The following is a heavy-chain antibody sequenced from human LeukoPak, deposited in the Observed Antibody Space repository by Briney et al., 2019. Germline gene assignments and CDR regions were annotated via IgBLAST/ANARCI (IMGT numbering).Heavy chain of an antibody. J-gene: IGHJ4*02. V-gene: IGHV3-23*01. CDR2: ISGRGGST. CDR1: GFTFSDYA. Sequence: GGSLRLSCAASGFTFSDYAMSWVRQAAGKGLEWVSTISGRGGSTYHADSVKGRFTISRDNSRNTLYLQMNSLRAEDTAVYYCSYYYDSSGYLDYWGQGTLVTVSS. D-gene: IGHD3-22*01. CDR3: SYYYDSSGYLDY.